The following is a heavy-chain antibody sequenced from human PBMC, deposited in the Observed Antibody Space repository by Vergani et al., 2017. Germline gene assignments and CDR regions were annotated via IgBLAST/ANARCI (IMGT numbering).Heavy chain of an antibody. CDR2: IYPADSDT. CDR3: ARHTTYTDS. J-gene: IGHJ4*02. D-gene: IGHD1-1*01. V-gene: IGHV5-51*01. CDR1: EYIFGNYW. Sequence: EVQLVQSGAEVKKPGESLKISCKGSEYIFGNYWIGWVRQLPGKGLEWMGIIYPADSDTRYSPSFQRQVTISADKSISTAFLQWDSLKASDTALYYCARHTTYTDSWGQGTLVTVSS.